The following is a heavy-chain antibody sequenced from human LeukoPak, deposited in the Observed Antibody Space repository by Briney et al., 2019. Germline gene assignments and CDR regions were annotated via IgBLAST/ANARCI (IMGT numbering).Heavy chain of an antibody. CDR2: IKQDGSEK. V-gene: IGHV3-7*03. CDR1: GFTFSSYW. CDR3: AKGSRQDYDSSGYFY. J-gene: IGHJ4*02. D-gene: IGHD3-22*01. Sequence: GGSLRLSCAASGFTFSSYWMSWVRQAPGKGLEWVANIKQDGSEKYYVDSVKGRFTISRDNAKNSLYLQMNSLRAEDTAVYYCAKGSRQDYDSSGYFYWGQGTLVTVSS.